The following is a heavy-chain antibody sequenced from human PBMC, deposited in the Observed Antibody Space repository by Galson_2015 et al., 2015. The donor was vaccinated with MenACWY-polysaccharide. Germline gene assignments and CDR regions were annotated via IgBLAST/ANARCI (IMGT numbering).Heavy chain of an antibody. J-gene: IGHJ4*02. CDR1: GFTFSSYW. V-gene: IGHV3-74*01. D-gene: IGHD3-10*01. CDR3: ARAHYDVSEMLFNY. Sequence: SLRLSCAASGFTFSSYWMHWVRQAPGKGLVWVSRIYGDGTATNYADSVKGRFTISRDNAKNTLYLQMNSLRAEDTAVYYCARAHYDVSEMLFNYSGQGTLVTVSS. CDR2: IYGDGTAT.